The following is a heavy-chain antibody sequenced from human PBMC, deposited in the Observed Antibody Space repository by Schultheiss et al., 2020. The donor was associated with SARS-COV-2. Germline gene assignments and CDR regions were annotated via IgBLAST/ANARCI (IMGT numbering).Heavy chain of an antibody. CDR2: ISYDGSNK. Sequence: GGSLRLSCAASGFTFSSYAMHWVRQAPGKGLEWVAVISYDGSNKYYADSVKGRFTISRDNSKNTLYLQMNSLRAEDTAVYYCARDGLCSSTSCYLGVTPAGPPYYYYGMDVWGQGTTVTVSS. J-gene: IGHJ6*02. CDR3: ARDGLCSSTSCYLGVTPAGPPYYYYGMDV. CDR1: GFTFSSYA. V-gene: IGHV3-30*04. D-gene: IGHD2-2*01.